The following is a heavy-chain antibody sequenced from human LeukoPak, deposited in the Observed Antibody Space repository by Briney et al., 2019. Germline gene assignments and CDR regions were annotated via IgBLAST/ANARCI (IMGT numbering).Heavy chain of an antibody. CDR3: GKDNSEVEAVDDY. CDR2: ISGSGDRT. Sequence: GGSLRLSCAASGFTFRNYHLSWVRQAPGKGLEWVSSISGSGDRTYYADAVKGRFTISRDNSKNTLFLELNNLGAEDTAVYYCGKDNSEVEAVDDYWGQGTLVTVSS. D-gene: IGHD6-19*01. CDR1: GFTFRNYH. V-gene: IGHV3-23*01. J-gene: IGHJ4*02.